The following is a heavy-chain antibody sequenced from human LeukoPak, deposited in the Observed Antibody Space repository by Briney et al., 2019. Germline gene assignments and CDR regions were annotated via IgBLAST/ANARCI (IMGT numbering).Heavy chain of an antibody. D-gene: IGHD3-10*01. CDR1: GGSISSYY. Sequence: SETLSLTCSVSGGSISSYYWSWIRQPAGKGLEWVGRIYTSGSTNYNPSLKSRVTMSVDTSKNQFSLKLSSVTAAHTAVYYCARHLGDYYYYGMDVWGQGTTVTVSS. J-gene: IGHJ6*02. CDR2: IYTSGST. CDR3: ARHLGDYYYYGMDV. V-gene: IGHV4-4*07.